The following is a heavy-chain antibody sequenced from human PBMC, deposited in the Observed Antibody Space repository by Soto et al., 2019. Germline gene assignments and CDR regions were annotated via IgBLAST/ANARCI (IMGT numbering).Heavy chain of an antibody. J-gene: IGHJ4*02. CDR2: ISGSGGST. V-gene: IGHV3-23*01. D-gene: IGHD2-8*01. CDR3: AKDLQFQNGREAY. CDR1: GFTFSSYA. Sequence: PGGSLRLSCAASGFTFSSYAMSWVRQAPGKGLEWVSAISGSGGSTYYADSVKGRFTISRDNSKNTLYLQMNSLRAEHTAVYYCAKDLQFQNGREAYWGQGTLVTVSS.